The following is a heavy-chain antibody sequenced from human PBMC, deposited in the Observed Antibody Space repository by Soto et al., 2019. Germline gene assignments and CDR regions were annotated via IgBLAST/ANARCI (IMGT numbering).Heavy chain of an antibody. CDR2: ISAYNGNT. J-gene: IGHJ4*02. CDR3: ARGDIIAAGDSFDY. Sequence: ASVKVSCKASGYTFISYGITWLRQAPGQGLEWMGWISAYNGNTNYAQKLQGRVTMTTDTSTSTAYMELRSLRSDDTAVYYCARGDIIAAGDSFDYWGQGTLVTVSS. CDR1: GYTFISYG. V-gene: IGHV1-18*04. D-gene: IGHD6-13*01.